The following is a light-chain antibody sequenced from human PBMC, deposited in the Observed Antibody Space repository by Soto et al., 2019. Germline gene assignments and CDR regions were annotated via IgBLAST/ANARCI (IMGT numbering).Light chain of an antibody. CDR1: HATSSY. CDR3: QLYNNYSA. Sequence: NHLNRVPSSLSDSVCDRVTITSRARHATSSYLTWYPPKPGKAPKLLIYAASSLQTGVSSRFSGSGSGTEFTLTISSLQPEDFATYYCQLYNNYSAFGQGTKV. V-gene: IGKV1-16*01. J-gene: IGKJ1*01. CDR2: AAS.